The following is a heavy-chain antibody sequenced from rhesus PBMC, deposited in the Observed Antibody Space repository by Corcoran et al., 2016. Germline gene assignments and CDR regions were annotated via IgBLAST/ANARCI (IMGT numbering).Heavy chain of an antibody. D-gene: IGHD1-44*02. CDR1: GFTFSSYG. CDR3: ARGEEDWYFDL. V-gene: IGHV3S5*01. Sequence: EVQLVESGGGLVQPGGSLRLSCAASGFTFSSYGMNWVRQAPGKGLAWVSYISNGGDSTYYADSVKGRFTISRDNSKNTLSLQMNSLRAEDTAVYYCARGEEDWYFDLWGPGTPITISS. J-gene: IGHJ2*01. CDR2: ISNGGDST.